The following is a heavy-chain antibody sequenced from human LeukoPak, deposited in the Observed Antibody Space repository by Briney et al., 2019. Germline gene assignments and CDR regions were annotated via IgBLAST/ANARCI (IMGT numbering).Heavy chain of an antibody. Sequence: PSETLSLTCAVYGGSFSGYYWSWIRQPPGKGLEWIGEINHSGSTNYNPSLKSRITISVDTSENKFSMRLKSVTAADTAVYYCARRRRLGVLISTDSWGQGALVTVSS. CDR2: INHSGST. CDR3: ARRRRLGVLISTDS. J-gene: IGHJ4*02. V-gene: IGHV4-34*01. CDR1: GGSFSGYY. D-gene: IGHD5/OR15-5a*01.